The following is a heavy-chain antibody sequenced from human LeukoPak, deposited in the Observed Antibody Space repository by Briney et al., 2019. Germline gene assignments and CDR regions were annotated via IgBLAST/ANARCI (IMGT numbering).Heavy chain of an antibody. D-gene: IGHD3-10*01. J-gene: IGHJ3*02. CDR1: GFTFSSYA. Sequence: GGSLRLSCAASGFTFSSYAMSWVRQAPGKGLEWVSTISYSGGSTYYADSVKGRFAISRDSSKNTLYLQMNGLRGEDTAVYYCAKDDGGSPPDAFDIWGQGTLVAVSS. CDR2: ISYSGGST. V-gene: IGHV3-23*01. CDR3: AKDDGGSPPDAFDI.